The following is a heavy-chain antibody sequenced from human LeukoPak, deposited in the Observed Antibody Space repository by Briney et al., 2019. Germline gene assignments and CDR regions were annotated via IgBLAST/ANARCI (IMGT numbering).Heavy chain of an antibody. Sequence: GESQKISCKGSGYSFTSYWIGWVRQMPGKGLEWMGIIYPGDSDTRYSPSFQGRVTISADESISTAYLQWSSLKASDTAMYYCARAGQSAQWLVRSGFDYWGQGTLVTVSS. J-gene: IGHJ4*02. CDR1: GYSFTSYW. CDR3: ARAGQSAQWLVRSGFDY. D-gene: IGHD6-19*01. V-gene: IGHV5-51*01. CDR2: IYPGDSDT.